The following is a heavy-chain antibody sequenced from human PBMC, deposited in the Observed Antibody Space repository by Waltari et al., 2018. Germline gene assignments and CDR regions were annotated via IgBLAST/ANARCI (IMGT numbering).Heavy chain of an antibody. CDR3: AKCLSRGGSCVAAFDI. CDR1: GFTFSSYG. J-gene: IGHJ3*02. CDR2: ISYDGSNK. D-gene: IGHD2-15*01. V-gene: IGHV3-30*18. Sequence: QVQLVESGGGVVQPGRSLRLSCAASGFTFSSYGMHWVRQAPGKGLEWVAVISYDGSNKYYADSVKGRFTISRDNSKNTLYLQMNSLRAEDTAVYYCAKCLSRGGSCVAAFDIWGQGTMVTVSS.